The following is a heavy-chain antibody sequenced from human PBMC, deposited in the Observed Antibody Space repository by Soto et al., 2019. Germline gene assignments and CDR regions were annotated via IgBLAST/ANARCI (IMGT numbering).Heavy chain of an antibody. Sequence: PSETLSLTCSFSCVSISSYYWSWIRQSAGGGLEWMGRINTDGLSTYSPSFKSRLTMSLDTSKSQVSLRLISVTAADTAVYFCARVPVAVAATEDYYGLDVWGQGTTVTVSS. D-gene: IGHD2-15*01. V-gene: IGHV4-4*07. CDR3: ARVPVAVAATEDYYGLDV. J-gene: IGHJ6*02. CDR2: INTDGLS. CDR1: CVSISSYY.